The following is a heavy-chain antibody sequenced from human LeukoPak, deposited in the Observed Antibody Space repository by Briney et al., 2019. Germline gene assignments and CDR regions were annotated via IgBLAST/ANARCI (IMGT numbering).Heavy chain of an antibody. V-gene: IGHV4-59*08. Sequence: SETLSLTCTVSGGSIRTYYWSWIRQPPGKGLEWMGYIYDSGSTAYNPALKSRVTISVDTSKNQFSLKLSSVTAADTAVYYCATYSSSWRFDYWGQGALVTVSS. CDR1: GGSIRTYY. CDR3: ATYSSSWRFDY. J-gene: IGHJ4*02. CDR2: IYDSGST. D-gene: IGHD6-13*01.